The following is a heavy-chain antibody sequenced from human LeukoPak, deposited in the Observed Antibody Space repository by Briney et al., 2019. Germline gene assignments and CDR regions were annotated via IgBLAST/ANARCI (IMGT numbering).Heavy chain of an antibody. D-gene: IGHD2-21*02. J-gene: IGHJ6*02. CDR3: ARDRSAGGGYCGGDCYWNYYGMDV. Sequence: PGGSLRLSCAASGFTFSSYGMHWVRQAPGKGLEWVAVIWYDGSNKYYADSVKGRFTISRDNSKNTLYLQMNSLRAEDTAVYYCARDRSAGGGYCGGDCYWNYYGMDVWGQGTTVTVSS. CDR1: GFTFSSYG. CDR2: IWYDGSNK. V-gene: IGHV3-33*01.